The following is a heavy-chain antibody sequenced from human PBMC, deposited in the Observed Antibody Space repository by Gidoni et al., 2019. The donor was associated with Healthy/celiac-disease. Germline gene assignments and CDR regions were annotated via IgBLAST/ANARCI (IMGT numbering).Heavy chain of an antibody. CDR3: AREDEYCSSTSCWQTLDY. CDR2: IYSGGST. CDR1: GFTVSSNY. Sequence: EVQLVESGGVLVQPGGSLRLSCAASGFTVSSNYMSWVRQATGKGLEVVSVIYSGGSTYYGDSVKCRFTISRDNSKNTLYLQMNSLRAEDTAVYYCAREDEYCSSTSCWQTLDYWGQGTLVTVSS. J-gene: IGHJ4*02. V-gene: IGHV3-66*01. D-gene: IGHD2-2*01.